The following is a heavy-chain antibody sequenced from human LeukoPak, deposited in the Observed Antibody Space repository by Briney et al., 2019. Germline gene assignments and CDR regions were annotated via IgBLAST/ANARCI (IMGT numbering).Heavy chain of an antibody. D-gene: IGHD1-26*01. Sequence: GGSLRLSCAASGFTFSDYYMSWIRQAPGEGLEWLSFISQSGADIHYADSVRGRFTVSRDNAQNSLYLQMNSLRAEDMAVYYCGRDIRAVGQTLYFDHWGQGALVTVYS. V-gene: IGHV3-11*01. J-gene: IGHJ4*02. CDR2: ISQSGADI. CDR1: GFTFSDYY. CDR3: GRDIRAVGQTLYFDH.